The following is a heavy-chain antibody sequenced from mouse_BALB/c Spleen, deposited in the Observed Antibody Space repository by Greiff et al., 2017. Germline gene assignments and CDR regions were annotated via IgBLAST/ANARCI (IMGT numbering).Heavy chain of an antibody. V-gene: IGHV1-18*01. CDR3: ARRGTGTGWYFDV. Sequence: VQLQQSGPELVKPGASVKISCKTSGYTFIEYTMHWVMQSHGKSLEWIGGINPNNGGTSYNQKFKGKATLTVDTSSSTAYMELRSLTSEDSAVYYCARRGTGTGWYFDVWGAGTTVTVSS. CDR2: INPNNGGT. J-gene: IGHJ1*01. CDR1: GYTFIEYT. D-gene: IGHD4-1*01.